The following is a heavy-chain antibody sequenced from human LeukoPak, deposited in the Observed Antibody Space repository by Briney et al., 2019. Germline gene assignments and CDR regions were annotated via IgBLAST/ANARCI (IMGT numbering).Heavy chain of an antibody. Sequence: ASVKVSCKASGGTFSSYAISWVRQAPGQGLEWMGWISAYNGNTNYAQKLQGRVTMTTDTSTSTAYMELRSLRSDDTAVYYCAGVSVAYYDSSGCYPDYWGQGTLVTVSS. D-gene: IGHD3-22*01. J-gene: IGHJ4*02. CDR3: AGVSVAYYDSSGCYPDY. CDR2: ISAYNGNT. CDR1: GGTFSSYA. V-gene: IGHV1-18*01.